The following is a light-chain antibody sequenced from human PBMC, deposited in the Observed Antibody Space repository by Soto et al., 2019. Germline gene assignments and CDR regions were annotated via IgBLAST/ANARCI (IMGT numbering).Light chain of an antibody. J-gene: IGKJ4*01. Sequence: EMVLTQSPVTLSFSPGERATLSGRASQRITNNFLAWFQQKPGLAPRLLIYGASTRASGVPDRFSGGGSGTDFVLNISRLGPEDFAVYYCQQRSNWPLTFGGGTKVESK. CDR2: GAS. CDR3: QQRSNWPLT. CDR1: QRITNNF. V-gene: IGKV3D-20*02.